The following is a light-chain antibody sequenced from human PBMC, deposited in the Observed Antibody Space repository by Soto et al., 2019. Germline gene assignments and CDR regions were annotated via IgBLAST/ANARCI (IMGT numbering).Light chain of an antibody. Sequence: QSVLTQPRSASGSPGQSVTISCTGTSSDVGSYDYVSWYQQHPGKAPKLMIYDVTKRPSGVPDRFSGSKSDNTASLTISGFQAEDEADYYCCSYAGSYTLYVFGTGTKVTVL. CDR3: CSYAGSYTLYV. J-gene: IGLJ1*01. CDR1: SSDVGSYDY. V-gene: IGLV2-11*01. CDR2: DVT.